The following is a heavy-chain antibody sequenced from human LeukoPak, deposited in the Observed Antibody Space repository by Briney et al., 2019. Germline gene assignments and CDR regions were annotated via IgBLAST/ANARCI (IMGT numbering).Heavy chain of an antibody. CDR3: ARVRGPRRIAAAGPDSDY. J-gene: IGHJ4*02. V-gene: IGHV7-4-1*02. D-gene: IGHD6-13*01. CDR2: INTNTGNP. CDR1: GYTFTSYA. Sequence: GASVKVSCKASGYTFTSYAMNWVRQAPGQGLEWMGWINTNTGNPTYAQGFTGRFVFSLDTSVSTAYLQISSLRAEDTAVYYCARVRGPRRIAAAGPDSDYWGQGTLVTVSS.